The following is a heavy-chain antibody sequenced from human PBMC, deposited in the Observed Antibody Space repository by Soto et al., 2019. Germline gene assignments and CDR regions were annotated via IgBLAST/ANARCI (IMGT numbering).Heavy chain of an antibody. CDR2: ISYDGSNK. CDR1: GFTFSSYG. V-gene: IGHV3-30*18. D-gene: IGHD3-16*01. Sequence: QVQLVESGGGVVQPGRSLRLSCAASGFTFSSYGMHWVRQAPGKGLEWVAVISYDGSNKYYADSVKGRFTISRDNSKNTLYLQMNSLRAEDTAVYYCAKDLGPTSYFDYWGQGTLVTVSS. CDR3: AKDLGPTSYFDY. J-gene: IGHJ4*02.